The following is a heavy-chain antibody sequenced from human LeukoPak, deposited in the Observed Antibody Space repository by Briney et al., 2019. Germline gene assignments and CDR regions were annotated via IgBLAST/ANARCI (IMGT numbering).Heavy chain of an antibody. Sequence: GGSLRLSCAASGFTFSSYDMHWVRQATGKGLEWVSAIGTAGDIYYPGSVKGRFTISRENAKNSLYLQMNSLRAGDTAVYYCARTRMIVVVIMRYYFDYWGQGTLVTVSS. V-gene: IGHV3-13*01. D-gene: IGHD3-22*01. J-gene: IGHJ4*02. CDR3: ARTRMIVVVIMRYYFDY. CDR2: IGTAGDI. CDR1: GFTFSSYD.